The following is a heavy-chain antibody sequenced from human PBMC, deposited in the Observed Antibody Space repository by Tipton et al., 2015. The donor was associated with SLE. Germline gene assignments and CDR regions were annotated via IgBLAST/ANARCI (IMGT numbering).Heavy chain of an antibody. Sequence: TLSLTCTVSFDSFSGYYYNWIRPPPGKGLEWIGEVHHSGSTNYNASLQSRVTISMDTSNKHVSLKLDFVTAADTAVYYCARGGYGGNSPWGQGTLVTVSS. CDR2: VHHSGST. CDR1: FDSFSGYY. V-gene: IGHV4-34*01. CDR3: ARGGYGGNSP. J-gene: IGHJ5*02. D-gene: IGHD4-23*01.